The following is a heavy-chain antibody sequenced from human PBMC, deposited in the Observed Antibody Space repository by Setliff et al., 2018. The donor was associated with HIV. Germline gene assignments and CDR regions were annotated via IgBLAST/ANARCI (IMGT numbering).Heavy chain of an antibody. Sequence: KASETLSLTCTVSGGSISSYYWSWIRQPAGKGLEWIGQIYTSGSTNYNPSLMSRVTISIDTSKDQLSLKLNSVTAADTAVYYCARVGGFFGEARPPPDYWGQGALVTVSS. CDR3: ARVGGFFGEARPPPDY. D-gene: IGHD3-10*01. V-gene: IGHV4-4*07. J-gene: IGHJ4*02. CDR1: GGSISSYY. CDR2: IYTSGST.